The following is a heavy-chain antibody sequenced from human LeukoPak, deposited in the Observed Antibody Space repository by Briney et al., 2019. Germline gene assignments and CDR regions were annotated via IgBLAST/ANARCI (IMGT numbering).Heavy chain of an antibody. CDR2: INPNSGAT. D-gene: IGHD3-22*01. Sequence: ASVKVSCKASGYTFTGYYMHWVRQAPGQGLEWMGLINPNSGATYYAQNFEGRVTMTRDTSITTGYMELTRLRSDDTAVYYCASYYDSSGYHPSRFDYWGQGTLVTVSS. V-gene: IGHV1-2*02. CDR1: GYTFTGYY. CDR3: ASYYDSSGYHPSRFDY. J-gene: IGHJ4*02.